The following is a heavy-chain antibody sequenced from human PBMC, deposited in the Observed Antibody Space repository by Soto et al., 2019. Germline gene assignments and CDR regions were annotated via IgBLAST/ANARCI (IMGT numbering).Heavy chain of an antibody. J-gene: IGHJ4*02. V-gene: IGHV3-23*01. CDR2: ISGSGGST. Sequence: GGSLRLSCAASGFTFSSYAMSWVLQAPWKGLEWVSAISGSGGSTYYADSVKGRFTISRDNSKNTLYLQMNSLRAEDTAVYYCANGPEHYYDRSGHVDYWGQGTLVTVSS. CDR1: GFTFSSYA. D-gene: IGHD3-22*01. CDR3: ANGPEHYYDRSGHVDY.